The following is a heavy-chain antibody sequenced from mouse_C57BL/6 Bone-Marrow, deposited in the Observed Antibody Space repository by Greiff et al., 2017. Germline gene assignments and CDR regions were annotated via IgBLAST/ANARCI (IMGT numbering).Heavy chain of an antibody. CDR1: GYTFTDYY. J-gene: IGHJ3*01. D-gene: IGHD2-3*01. CDR3: AGYDGSLWFAY. V-gene: IGHV1-19*01. CDR2: INPYNGGT. Sequence: VQLKESGPVLVKPGASVKMSCKASGYTFTDYYMNWVKQSHGKSLEWIGVINPYNGGTSYNQKFKGKATLTVDKSSSTAYMELNSLTSEDSAVYYCAGYDGSLWFAYWGQGTLVTVSA.